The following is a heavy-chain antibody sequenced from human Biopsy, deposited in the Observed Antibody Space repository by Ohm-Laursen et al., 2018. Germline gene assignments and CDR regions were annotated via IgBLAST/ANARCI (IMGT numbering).Heavy chain of an antibody. Sequence: SETLSLTCTVSGGSFTGHYWSWIRQPPGQGLEWIGHISYTGYTSYNASLKSRVTISVDTSRNHFSLRLSSLTAADTAVYYCARGPNDFGGLYFPRWGQGTLLTVSS. J-gene: IGHJ4*02. D-gene: IGHD4-23*01. V-gene: IGHV4-59*11. CDR2: ISYTGYT. CDR3: ARGPNDFGGLYFPR. CDR1: GGSFTGHY.